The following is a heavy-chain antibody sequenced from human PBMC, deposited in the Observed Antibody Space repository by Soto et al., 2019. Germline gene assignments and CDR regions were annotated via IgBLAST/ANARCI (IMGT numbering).Heavy chain of an antibody. J-gene: IGHJ5*02. CDR1: GGSISSSNW. CDR2: IYHSGST. D-gene: IGHD3-10*01. CDR3: ARDHYSSVSYYTNWFDP. Sequence: QVQLQESGPGLVKPSGTLSLTCAVSGGSISSSNWWSWVRQPPGKGLEWIGEIYHSGSTNYNPSLKSRVTISVDKSKNQFSLKLSSVPAADTAVYYCARDHYSSVSYYTNWFDPWGQGTLVTVSS. V-gene: IGHV4-4*02.